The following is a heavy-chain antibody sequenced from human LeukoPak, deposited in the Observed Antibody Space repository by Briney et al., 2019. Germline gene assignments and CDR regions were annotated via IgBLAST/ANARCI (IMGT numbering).Heavy chain of an antibody. CDR1: GGTFSSYA. D-gene: IGHD6-13*01. Sequence: ASVKVSCKASGGTFSSYAISWVRQAPGQGLEWMGGIIPIFGTANYAQKFQGRVTITADESTSTAYMELSGLRSEDTAVYYCATIAAAGASNYYGMDVWGQGTTVTVSS. CDR3: ATIAAAGASNYYGMDV. J-gene: IGHJ6*02. CDR2: IIPIFGTA. V-gene: IGHV1-69*13.